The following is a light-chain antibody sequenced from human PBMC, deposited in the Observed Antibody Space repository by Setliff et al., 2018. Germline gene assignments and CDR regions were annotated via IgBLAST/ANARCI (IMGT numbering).Light chain of an antibody. V-gene: IGLV2-14*02. CDR2: DVS. CDR3: AAWDDSLRGYV. Sequence: QSVLTQPASVSGSLGQSITISCTGTSSDVGSYNLVSWYQQHPGKAPKVMIYDVSKRPSGVPDRFSGSKSGTSASLAISGLRSDDEADYYCAAWDDSLRGYVFGSGTKVTVL. CDR1: SSDVGSYNL. J-gene: IGLJ1*01.